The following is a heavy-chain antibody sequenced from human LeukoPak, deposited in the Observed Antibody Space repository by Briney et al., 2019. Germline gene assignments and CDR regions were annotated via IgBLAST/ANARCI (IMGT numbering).Heavy chain of an antibody. V-gene: IGHV3-66*02. D-gene: IGHD2-8*01. CDR2: IYSGGSI. J-gene: IGHJ4*02. Sequence: GGSLRLSCAASGFTVSSNYMSWVRQAPGKGLEWVSVIYSGGSIYYADSVKGRFTISRDNSKNTLYLQMNSLRAEDTAVYYCARSGYCTNGVCPSDYWGQGTLVTVSS. CDR3: ARSGYCTNGVCPSDY. CDR1: GFTVSSNY.